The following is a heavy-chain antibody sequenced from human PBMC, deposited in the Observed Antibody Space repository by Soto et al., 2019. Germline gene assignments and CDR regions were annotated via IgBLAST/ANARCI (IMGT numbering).Heavy chain of an antibody. D-gene: IGHD3-3*01. Sequence: EVQLVESGGGLVQPGGSLRLSCAASGFTFSSYWMHWVRQAPGKGLVWVSLINSDGSSTSYADSVKGRFTISRDNAKNTLYLQMNSLRAEDTAVYYCARDHYDFWSGPSLNYWGQGTLVTVSS. J-gene: IGHJ4*02. CDR3: ARDHYDFWSGPSLNY. V-gene: IGHV3-74*01. CDR1: GFTFSSYW. CDR2: INSDGSST.